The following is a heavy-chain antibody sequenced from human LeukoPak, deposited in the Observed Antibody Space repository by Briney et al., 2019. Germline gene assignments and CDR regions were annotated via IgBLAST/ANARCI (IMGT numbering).Heavy chain of an antibody. Sequence: GASVKVSCKASGYTFTSYDTNWVRQATGQGLEWMGWINPNSGNTGYAQKFQGRVTITRNTSISTAYMELSSLRSEDTAVYYCARTVGYYYDSSGYPTYYYYYYMDVWGKGTTVTVSS. CDR1: GYTFTSYD. CDR2: INPNSGNT. V-gene: IGHV1-8*03. D-gene: IGHD3-22*01. J-gene: IGHJ6*03. CDR3: ARTVGYYYDSSGYPTYYYYYYMDV.